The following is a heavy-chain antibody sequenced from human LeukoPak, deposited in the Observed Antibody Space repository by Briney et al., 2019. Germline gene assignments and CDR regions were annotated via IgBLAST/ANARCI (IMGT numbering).Heavy chain of an antibody. CDR1: GFTFSSYW. V-gene: IGHV3-74*01. CDR3: ASSSGSYLGY. D-gene: IGHD1-26*01. Sequence: GGSLRLSCAASGFTFSSYWMHWVRQAPGKGLVWVSRIKTDGSSTSYADSVKGRFTISRDNAKNTLYLQMNSLRAGDTAVYYCASSSGSYLGYWGQGTLVTVSS. J-gene: IGHJ4*02. CDR2: IKTDGSST.